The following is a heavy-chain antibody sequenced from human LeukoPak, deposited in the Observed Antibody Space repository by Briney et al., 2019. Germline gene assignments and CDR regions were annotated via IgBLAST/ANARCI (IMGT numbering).Heavy chain of an antibody. CDR2: IRYDGSNK. D-gene: IGHD6-13*01. CDR1: GFTFSNYG. J-gene: IGHJ4*02. CDR3: AKRYSSSWYSMDY. Sequence: GGSLRLSCAASGFTFSNYGMHWVRQAPGKGLEWVAFIRYDGSNKYYADSVKGRFTISRDNSKNTLYLQMNSLRAEDTAVYYCAKRYSSSWYSMDYWGQGTLVTVSS. V-gene: IGHV3-30*02.